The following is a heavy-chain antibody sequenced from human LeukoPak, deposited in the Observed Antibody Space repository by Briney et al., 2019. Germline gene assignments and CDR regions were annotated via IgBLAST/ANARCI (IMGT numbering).Heavy chain of an antibody. D-gene: IGHD3-16*02. CDR3: ARESNYVWGSYRYSDAFDI. CDR1: GGSISSGSYY. CDR2: IYTSRST. V-gene: IGHV4-61*09. J-gene: IGHJ3*02. Sequence: SETLSLSRTVSGGSISSGSYYRSWIRQPPEKGLEWIRNIYTSRSTNYNPSLKSRVTISVDTSKNQFSLKLSSVSAADTAVYYCARESNYVWGSYRYSDAFDIWGQGTMVTVSS.